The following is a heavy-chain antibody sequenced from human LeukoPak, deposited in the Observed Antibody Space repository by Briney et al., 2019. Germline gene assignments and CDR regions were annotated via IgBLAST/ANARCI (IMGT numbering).Heavy chain of an antibody. CDR1: GFTFTNYA. CDR3: GKEGRFFEGTTD. D-gene: IGHD3-3*01. V-gene: IGHV3-23*01. CDR2: IISSGGST. J-gene: IGHJ4*02. Sequence: GGSLRLSCAACGFTFTNYAMRGVRQAPGKGLEWVSTIISSGGSTYYADSVKGRFTISSDNSKNTLSLQMNSLRAEDTAVYYCGKEGRFFEGTTDWGQGTLVTISS.